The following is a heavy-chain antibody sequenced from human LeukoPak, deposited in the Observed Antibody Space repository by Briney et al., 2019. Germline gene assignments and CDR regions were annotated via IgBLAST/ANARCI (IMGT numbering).Heavy chain of an antibody. V-gene: IGHV3-53*01. CDR2: IYSGGST. J-gene: IGHJ5*02. D-gene: IGHD6-19*01. Sequence: GGSLRLSCAASGFTVSSNYMSWVRQAPGKGLEWVSVIYSGGSTYYADSVKGRFTISRDNSKNTLYLQMNSLRAEDTAVYYCATPGRRYSSGWYNWFDPWGQGTLVTVSS. CDR3: ATPGRRYSSGWYNWFDP. CDR1: GFTVSSNY.